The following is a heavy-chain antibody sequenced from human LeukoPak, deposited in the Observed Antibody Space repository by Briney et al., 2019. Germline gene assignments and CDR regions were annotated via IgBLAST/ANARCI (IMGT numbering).Heavy chain of an antibody. Sequence: PSETLSLTCAVSGYSISSSNWWGWVRQPPGKGLEWIGYIHYSGRTYYNPSLMSRVTMSVDTSKNQFSLKLSSVTAVDTAVYNCARKHRWNGLYFDYWGQGTLVTVSS. V-gene: IGHV4-28*01. CDR2: IHYSGRT. CDR1: GYSISSSNW. D-gene: IGHD1-1*01. J-gene: IGHJ4*02. CDR3: ARKHRWNGLYFDY.